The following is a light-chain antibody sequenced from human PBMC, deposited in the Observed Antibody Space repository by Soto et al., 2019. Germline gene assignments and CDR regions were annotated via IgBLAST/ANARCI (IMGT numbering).Light chain of an antibody. V-gene: IGLV2-23*02. J-gene: IGLJ2*01. CDR1: SSDVGSYNL. CDR3: CSYAGSSTLVV. Sequence: QSALTQPASVSGSPGQSITISRTGTSSDVGSYNLVSWYQQHPGKAPKLMIYEVSKRPSGVSNRFSGSKSGNTASLTISGLQAEDEADYYCCSYAGSSTLVVFGGGTKVTVL. CDR2: EVS.